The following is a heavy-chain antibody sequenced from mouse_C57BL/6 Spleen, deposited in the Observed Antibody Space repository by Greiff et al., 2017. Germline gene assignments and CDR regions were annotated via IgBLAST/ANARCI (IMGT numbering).Heavy chain of an antibody. D-gene: IGHD2-2*01. CDR2: IDPSDSYT. V-gene: IGHV1-59*01. CDR3: AREGIYYGYPWFAY. Sequence: VQLQQPGAELVRPGTSVKLSCKASGYTFTSYWMHWVKQRPGQGLEWIGVIDPSDSYTNYNQKFKGKATLTVDTSSSTAYMQLSSLTSEDSAVYYCAREGIYYGYPWFAYWGQGTLVTVAA. CDR1: GYTFTSYW. J-gene: IGHJ3*01.